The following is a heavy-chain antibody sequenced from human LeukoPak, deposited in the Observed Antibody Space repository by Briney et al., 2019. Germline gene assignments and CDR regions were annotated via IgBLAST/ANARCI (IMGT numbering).Heavy chain of an antibody. V-gene: IGHV1-8*03. Sequence: GASVKVSCKASGYTFTRYDINWVRQATGQGLEWMGWMNPKSGNTGHAQKFQGRVTITRDTSISTVYMELSSLRSEDTAVYFCARVEGSPAYWGKGPRVPVP. CDR3: ARVEGSPAY. J-gene: IGHJ4*02. CDR2: MNPKSGNT. CDR1: GYTFTRYD. D-gene: IGHD2-15*01.